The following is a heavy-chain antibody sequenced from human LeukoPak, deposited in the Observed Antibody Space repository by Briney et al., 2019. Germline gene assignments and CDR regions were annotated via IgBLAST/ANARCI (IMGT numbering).Heavy chain of an antibody. D-gene: IGHD3-3*01. CDR1: GGSISSYY. CDR3: ARNDYDFPMDV. V-gene: IGHV4-59*01. Sequence: PSETLSLTCTVSGGSISSYYWSWIRQPPGKGLEWIGYIYYSGSTNYNPSLKSRVTISVDTSKNQFSLKLSSVTAADTAVYYCARNDYDFPMDVWGKGTTVTVSS. CDR2: IYYSGST. J-gene: IGHJ6*03.